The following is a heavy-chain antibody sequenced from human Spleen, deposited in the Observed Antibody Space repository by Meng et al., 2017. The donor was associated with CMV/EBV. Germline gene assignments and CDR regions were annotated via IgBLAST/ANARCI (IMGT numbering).Heavy chain of an antibody. J-gene: IGHJ5*02. CDR3: ARDVAGEYSTTTWFDP. CDR2: IIHMVGRP. Sequence: TFTAFHIHWVHEAPGQGLQWMGGIIHMVGRPYYPPRSQAGVTITADESTMTVYLEMRSLRFEDTAIYYCARDVAGEYSTTTWFDPWGQGTLVTVSS. D-gene: IGHD5-12*01. V-gene: IGHV1-69*01. CDR1: TFTAFH.